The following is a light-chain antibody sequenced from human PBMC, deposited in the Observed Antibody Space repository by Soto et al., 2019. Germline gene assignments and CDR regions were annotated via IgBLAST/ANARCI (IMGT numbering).Light chain of an antibody. CDR3: QQLNSYPLLG. V-gene: IGKV1-5*01. Sequence: DIQMTQSPSTLSASVGDRFTITCRSSQSISSWLAWYQQKPGKAPKLLIYAASTLQSGVPSRFSGSGSGTEFTLTISSLQPEDFATYYCQQLNSYPLLGFGGGTKVDI. CDR2: AAS. CDR1: QSISSW. J-gene: IGKJ4*01.